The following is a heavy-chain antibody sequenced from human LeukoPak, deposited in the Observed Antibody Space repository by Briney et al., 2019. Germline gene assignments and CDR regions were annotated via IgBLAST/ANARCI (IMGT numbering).Heavy chain of an antibody. V-gene: IGHV3-23*01. Sequence: GGSLRLSCAASGFTFSSYAMSWVRQAPGKGLEWVSAIIGSGGSTYYADSVKGRFTISRDNSKNTLYLQMNSLRAEDTAVYYCAKDRQHIVVVVAATGLFDYWGQGTLVTVSS. CDR2: IIGSGGST. J-gene: IGHJ4*02. D-gene: IGHD2-15*01. CDR3: AKDRQHIVVVVAATGLFDY. CDR1: GFTFSSYA.